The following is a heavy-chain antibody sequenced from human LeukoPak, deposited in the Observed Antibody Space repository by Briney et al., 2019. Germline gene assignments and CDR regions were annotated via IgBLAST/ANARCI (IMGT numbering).Heavy chain of an antibody. CDR3: ARPYDTRGYFPDY. D-gene: IGHD3-22*01. CDR1: GFTFSSFW. Sequence: GGSLRLSCAASGFTFSSFWMSWVRQAPGKGLEWVANIKQDGSEKYYVDSVKGRFTISRDNAKNSLYLQMNSLGAEDTAVYYCARPYDTRGYFPDYWGQGTLVTVSS. V-gene: IGHV3-7*01. J-gene: IGHJ4*02. CDR2: IKQDGSEK.